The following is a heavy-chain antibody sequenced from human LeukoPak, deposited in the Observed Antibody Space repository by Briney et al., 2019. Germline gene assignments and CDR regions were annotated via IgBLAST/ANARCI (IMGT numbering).Heavy chain of an antibody. CDR2: FDPEDGET. CDR3: ATAKIAEADFDY. V-gene: IGHV1-24*01. Sequence: ASVKVSCKVSGYTLTELSMHWVRQAPGKGLEWMGGFDPEDGETIYAQKFQGRVTTTEDTSTDTAYMELSSLRSEDTAVYYCATAKIAEADFDYWGQGTLVTVSS. D-gene: IGHD6-19*01. CDR1: GYTLTELS. J-gene: IGHJ4*02.